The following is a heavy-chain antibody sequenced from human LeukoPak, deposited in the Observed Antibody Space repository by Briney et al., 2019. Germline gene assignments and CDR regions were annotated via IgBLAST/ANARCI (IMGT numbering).Heavy chain of an antibody. V-gene: IGHV3-30*18. Sequence: QPGGSLRLSCAASGFTFSSYGMHWVRQAPGKGLEWVAVISYDGSNKYYADSVKGRFTISRDNSKNTLYLQMNSLRAEDTAVYYCAKDIEEWLVKGGGCFDYWGQGTLVTVSS. CDR1: GFTFSSYG. J-gene: IGHJ4*02. CDR3: AKDIEEWLVKGGGCFDY. D-gene: IGHD6-19*01. CDR2: ISYDGSNK.